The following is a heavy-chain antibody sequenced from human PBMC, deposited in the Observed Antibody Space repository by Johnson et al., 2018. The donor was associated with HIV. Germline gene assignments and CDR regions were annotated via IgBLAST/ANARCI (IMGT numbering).Heavy chain of an antibody. J-gene: IGHJ3*02. CDR3: TKGFRAAAGTGDAFDI. CDR2: IRYDGTNK. CDR1: VFTFSSYG. D-gene: IGHD6-13*01. Sequence: HVQLVESGGGLVQPGGSLRLSCAASVFTFSSYGMHWVRQAPGKGLEWVAFIRYDGTNKYYVDSVKGRFTISRDNSKDTLYLQMNSLRAEDTAVYYCTKGFRAAAGTGDAFDIWGQGTMVTVSS. V-gene: IGHV3-30*02.